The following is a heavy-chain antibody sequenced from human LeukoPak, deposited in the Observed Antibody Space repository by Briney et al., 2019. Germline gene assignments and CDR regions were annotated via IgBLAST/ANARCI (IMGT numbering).Heavy chain of an antibody. CDR2: INPNSGGT. J-gene: IGHJ4*01. D-gene: IGHD4-17*01. Sequence: GASVKVSCKASGYTFTGYYMHWVPQAPGQGPEWMGWINPNSGGTNYAQKFQGRVTMTRDTSISTAYMELSRLRSDDTAVYYCARPSYGDYDPYDYWGHGTLVTVSS. CDR3: ARPSYGDYDPYDY. CDR1: GYTFTGYY. V-gene: IGHV1-2*02.